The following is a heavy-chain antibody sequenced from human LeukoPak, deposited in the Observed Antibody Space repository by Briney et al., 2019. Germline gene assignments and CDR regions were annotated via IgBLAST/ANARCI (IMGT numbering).Heavy chain of an antibody. J-gene: IGHJ4*02. CDR2: ISGSGGST. Sequence: PGGSLRLSCAASGFTFSSYGMSWVRQAPGKGLEWVSAISGSGGSTCYADSVKGRFTISRDNSKNTLYLQMNSLRAEDTAVYYCAKNEVGATTVSSFDYWGQGTLVTVSS. CDR1: GFTFSSYG. D-gene: IGHD1-26*01. V-gene: IGHV3-23*01. CDR3: AKNEVGATTVSSFDY.